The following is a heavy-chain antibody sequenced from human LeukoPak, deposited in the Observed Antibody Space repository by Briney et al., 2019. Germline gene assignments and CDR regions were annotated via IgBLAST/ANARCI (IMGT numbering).Heavy chain of an antibody. CDR3: TKWGDSMGWTGYYAPDC. Sequence: GASLRLSCAASGFTFSNYAMSWVRQAPGKGLEWVSAITGSGGSTWYADSVKGHFTISRDNSKNTLYLQMNSLGAEDTAVYYCTKWGDSMGWTGYYAPDCWGQGTLLTAS. CDR2: ITGSGGST. V-gene: IGHV3-23*01. J-gene: IGHJ4*02. D-gene: IGHD3/OR15-3a*01. CDR1: GFTFSNYA.